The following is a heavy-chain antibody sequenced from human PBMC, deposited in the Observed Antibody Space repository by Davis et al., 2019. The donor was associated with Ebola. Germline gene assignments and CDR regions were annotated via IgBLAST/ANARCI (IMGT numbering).Heavy chain of an antibody. V-gene: IGHV1-3*01. Sequence: ASVKVSCKASGYTFTSYAMHWVRQAPGQRLEWMGWINAGNGNTKYSQKFQGRVTITRDTSASTAYMELSSLRSEDTAVYYCARGPYCSGGSCYPYEGDYWGQGTLVTVSS. D-gene: IGHD2-15*01. CDR3: ARGPYCSGGSCYPYEGDY. J-gene: IGHJ4*02. CDR2: INAGNGNT. CDR1: GYTFTSYA.